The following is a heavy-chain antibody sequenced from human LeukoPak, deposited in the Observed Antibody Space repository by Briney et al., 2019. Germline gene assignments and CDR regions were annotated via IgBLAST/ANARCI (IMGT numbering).Heavy chain of an antibody. D-gene: IGHD2-21*02. J-gene: IGHJ2*01. CDR1: GGSISSSSYY. Sequence: SETLSLTCTVSGGSISSSSYYWGWIRQPPGKGLEWIGSIYYSGSTYYNPSLKSRVTISVDTSKNQFSLKLSSVTAADTAVYYCARGGSGTAILYFDWYFDLWGRGTLVTVSS. V-gene: IGHV4-39*07. CDR3: ARGGSGTAILYFDWYFDL. CDR2: IYYSGST.